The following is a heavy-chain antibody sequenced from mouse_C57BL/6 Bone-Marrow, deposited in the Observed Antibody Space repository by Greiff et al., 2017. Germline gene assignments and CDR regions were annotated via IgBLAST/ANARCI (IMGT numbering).Heavy chain of an antibody. D-gene: IGHD2-4*01. CDR3: ARSEITTVDC. V-gene: IGHV1-81*01. CDR2: IYPRSGNT. Sequence: VQLQQSGAELARPGASVKLSCKASGYTFTSYGISWVKQRTGQGLEWIGVIYPRSGNTYYNEKLKGKAPLTADKSSSTAYMELRSLTSEDSAVYFCARSEITTVDCWGQGTTLTVSS. J-gene: IGHJ2*01. CDR1: GYTFTSYG.